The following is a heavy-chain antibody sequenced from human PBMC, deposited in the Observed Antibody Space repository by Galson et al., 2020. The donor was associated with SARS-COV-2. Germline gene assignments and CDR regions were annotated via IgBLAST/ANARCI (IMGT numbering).Heavy chain of an antibody. V-gene: IGHV3-9*01. D-gene: IGHD3-3*01. Sequence: GGSLRLSCAASGFTFDDYAMHWVRQAPGKGLEWVSGISWNSGSIGYADSVKGRFTISRDNAKNSLYLQMNSLRAEDTALYYCAGLDFWSGARDYWGQGTLVTVSS. CDR1: GFTFDDYA. CDR3: AGLDFWSGARDY. J-gene: IGHJ4*02. CDR2: ISWNSGSI.